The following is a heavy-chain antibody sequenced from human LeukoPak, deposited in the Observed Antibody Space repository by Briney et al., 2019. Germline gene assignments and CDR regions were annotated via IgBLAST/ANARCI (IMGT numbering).Heavy chain of an antibody. V-gene: IGHV3-7*01. D-gene: IGHD3-3*01. J-gene: IGHJ5*02. CDR2: IKQDGSEK. CDR3: ARDGVTIFGVVIDH. CDR1: GFTFSSYW. Sequence: AGGSLRLSCAASGFTFSSYWMSWVRQAPGKGLEWVANIKQDGSEKYYVDSVKGRFTISRDNAKNSLYLQMNSLRAEDTAVYYCARDGVTIFGVVIDHWGQGTLVTVSS.